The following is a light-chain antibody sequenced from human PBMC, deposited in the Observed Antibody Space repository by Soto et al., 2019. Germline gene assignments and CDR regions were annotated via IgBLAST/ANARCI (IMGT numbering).Light chain of an antibody. J-gene: IGLJ2*01. Sequence: QSVLTQPPSVSGAPGQRVTIPGTGSSSNIGAGYDVHWYQQLPGTAPKLLIYGNTNRPSGVPDRFSGSKSATSASLAITGLQAEDEADYYCQSYDSSLSALFGGGTKLTVL. V-gene: IGLV1-40*01. CDR3: QSYDSSLSAL. CDR2: GNT. CDR1: SSNIGAGYD.